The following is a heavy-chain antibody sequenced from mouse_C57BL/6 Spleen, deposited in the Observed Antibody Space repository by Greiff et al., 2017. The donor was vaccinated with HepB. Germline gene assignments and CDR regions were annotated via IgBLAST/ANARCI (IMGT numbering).Heavy chain of an antibody. CDR3: ARGDGYWGYAMDY. J-gene: IGHJ4*01. Sequence: EVQVVESGGGLVKPGGSLKLSCAASGFTFSDYGMHWVRQAPEKGLEWVAYISSGSSTIYYADTVKGRFTISRDNAKNTLFLQMTSLRSEDTAMYDCARGDGYWGYAMDYWGQGTSVTVSS. CDR1: GFTFSDYG. D-gene: IGHD2-3*01. CDR2: ISSGSSTI. V-gene: IGHV5-17*01.